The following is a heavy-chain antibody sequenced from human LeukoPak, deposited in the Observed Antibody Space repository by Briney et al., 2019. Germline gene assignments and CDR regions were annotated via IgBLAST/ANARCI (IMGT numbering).Heavy chain of an antibody. CDR2: IYYSGST. D-gene: IGHD2-15*01. J-gene: IGHJ4*02. Sequence: PSETLSLTCTVSGGSISSYYWSWIRQPPGKGLEWIGYIYYSGSTNYNPSLKSRVTISVDTSKNQFSLKLSSVTAADTAVYYCARASSLVHFDYWGPGTLVTVSS. CDR1: GGSISSYY. CDR3: ARASSLVHFDY. V-gene: IGHV4-59*01.